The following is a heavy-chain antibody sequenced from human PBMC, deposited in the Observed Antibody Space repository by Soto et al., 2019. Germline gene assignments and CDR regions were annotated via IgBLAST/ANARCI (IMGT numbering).Heavy chain of an antibody. CDR2: IYYSGST. V-gene: IGHV4-31*03. D-gene: IGHD2-8*02. CDR1: GGSISSGGYY. CDR3: ARGTVIGWIVDYYYDMDV. J-gene: IGHJ6*02. Sequence: SETLSLTCTVSGGSISSGGYYWSWIRQHPGKGLEWIGYIYYSGSTYYNPSLKSRVTISVDTSKNQFSLKLSSVTAADTAVYYCARGTVIGWIVDYYYDMDVWGHGTTVTVSS.